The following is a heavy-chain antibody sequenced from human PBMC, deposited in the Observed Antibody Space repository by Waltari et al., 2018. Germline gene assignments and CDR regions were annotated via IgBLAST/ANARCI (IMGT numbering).Heavy chain of an antibody. V-gene: IGHV1-46*04. J-gene: IGHJ4*02. CDR1: GYIFTDFY. Sequence: QVQLVQSGAEVKKPGASVKVSCQASGYIFTDFYIHWVRQAPGQGLEWMGTVNPNGGRATYAQKLQDRVTMTRDTSTSTVYMELSRLRSEDTAVYYCARAGSTLIWGVAEWGQGTLVTVSS. D-gene: IGHD2-2*01. CDR3: ARAGSTLIWGVAE. CDR2: VNPNGGRA.